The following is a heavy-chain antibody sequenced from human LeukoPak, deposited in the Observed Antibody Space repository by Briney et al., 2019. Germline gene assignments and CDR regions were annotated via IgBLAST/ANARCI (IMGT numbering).Heavy chain of an antibody. CDR3: ARESSGYSSGWPLFYRYFDY. J-gene: IGHJ4*02. V-gene: IGHV4-39*02. CDR1: GGSISSSSYY. D-gene: IGHD6-19*01. Sequence: SETLSLTCTVSGGSISSSSYYWGWIRQPPGEGLEWIGSIYYSGSTYYNPSLKSRVTISVDTSKNQFSLKLSSVTAADTAVYYCARESSGYSSGWPLFYRYFDYWGQGTLVTVSS. CDR2: IYYSGST.